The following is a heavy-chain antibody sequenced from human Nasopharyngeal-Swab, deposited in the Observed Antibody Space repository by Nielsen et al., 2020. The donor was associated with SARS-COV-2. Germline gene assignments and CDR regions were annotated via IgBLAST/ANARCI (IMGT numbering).Heavy chain of an antibody. V-gene: IGHV4-59*08. D-gene: IGHD3-22*01. CDR1: GGSISSYY. J-gene: IGHJ4*02. Sequence: SETLSLTCTVSGGSISSYYWSWIRQPSGKGLEWIGYIYYSGSTNYNPSLKSRVTISVDTSKNQFSLKLSSVTAADTAVYYCAIHPRYYDSSGYHFDYWGQGTLVTVSS. CDR3: AIHPRYYDSSGYHFDY. CDR2: IYYSGST.